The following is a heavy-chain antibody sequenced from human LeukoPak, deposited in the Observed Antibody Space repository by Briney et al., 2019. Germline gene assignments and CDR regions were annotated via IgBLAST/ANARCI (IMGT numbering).Heavy chain of an antibody. J-gene: IGHJ4*02. V-gene: IGHV3-23*01. CDR2: ISGSGGST. D-gene: IGHD6-19*01. CDR3: AKVSGIAVAGFFDY. CDR1: GFTLNTYVT. Sequence: GGSLRLSCAASGFTLNTYVTMYWVRQAPGKGLEWVSAISGSGGSTYYADSVKGRFTISRDNSKNTLYLQMNSLRAEDTAVYYCAKVSGIAVAGFFDYWGQGTLVTVSS.